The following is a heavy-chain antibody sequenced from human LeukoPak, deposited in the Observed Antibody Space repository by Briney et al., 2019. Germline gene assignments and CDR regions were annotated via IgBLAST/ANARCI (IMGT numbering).Heavy chain of an antibody. D-gene: IGHD3-10*01. J-gene: IGHJ4*02. Sequence: SETLSLTCTVSGGSNSRYYWSWVRQPPGKGLEWIGYIYDNGNTNYNPSLASRVAISVDTSNNRFSLRLPSVTAADTALYYCARVKGFYGSGSFDFWGQGILVTVSS. CDR2: IYDNGNT. V-gene: IGHV4-59*01. CDR1: GGSNSRYY. CDR3: ARVKGFYGSGSFDF.